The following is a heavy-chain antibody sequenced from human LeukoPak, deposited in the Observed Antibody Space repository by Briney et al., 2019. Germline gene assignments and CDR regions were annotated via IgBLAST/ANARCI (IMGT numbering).Heavy chain of an antibody. D-gene: IGHD2-15*01. CDR1: GGSISSGGYY. CDR3: ARRAQGGWFDP. J-gene: IGHJ5*02. Sequence: SETLSLTCTVSGGSISSGGYYCSWIRQLPGKGLEWIGYIYYSGSTYYNPSLKSRVTISVYTSKNQFSLQLNSVTAADTAVYYCARRAQGGWFDPWGQGTLVTVSS. CDR2: IYYSGST. V-gene: IGHV4-31*03.